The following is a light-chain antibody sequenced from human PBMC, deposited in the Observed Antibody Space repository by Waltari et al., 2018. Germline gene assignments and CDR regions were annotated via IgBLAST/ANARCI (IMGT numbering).Light chain of an antibody. CDR1: QSVRSSG. CDR2: ATS. V-gene: IGKV3-20*01. Sequence: EIVLTQSPGPLSLSPRVRPTSPCRASQSVRSSGLGWYQQKPGQAPRLLMYATSNRDTGVPDRFSGSGSGTEFTLTISRLEPDDCAVYYCQQYRTSPFTFGQGSKLEIK. CDR3: QQYRTSPFT. J-gene: IGKJ2*01.